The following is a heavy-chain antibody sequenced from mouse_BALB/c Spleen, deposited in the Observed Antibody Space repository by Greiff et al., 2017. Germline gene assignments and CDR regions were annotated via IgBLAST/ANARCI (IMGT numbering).Heavy chain of an antibody. CDR2: ISYDGSN. V-gene: IGHV3-6*02. J-gene: IGHJ4*01. CDR1: GYSITSGYY. CDR3: ARRTENAMDY. Sequence: EVHLVESGPGLVKPSQSLSLTCSVTGYSITSGYYWNWIRQFPGNKLEWMGYISYDGSNNYNPSLKNRISITRDTSKNQFFLKLNSVTTEDTATYYCARRTENAMDYWGQGTSVTVSS. D-gene: IGHD3-3*01.